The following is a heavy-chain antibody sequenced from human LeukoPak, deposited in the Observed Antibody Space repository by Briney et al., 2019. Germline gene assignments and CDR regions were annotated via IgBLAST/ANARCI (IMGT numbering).Heavy chain of an antibody. D-gene: IGHD6-19*01. CDR1: GFTFSSYA. CDR2: ISGSGGST. Sequence: PGGSLRLSCAASGFTFSSYAMSWVRQAPGKGLEWVSAISGSGGSTYYADSVDGRFTISRDNSNNTLYLHMNSLSSDAATVYYSRKGSTVAGTPFDAFDIWGQGTMVTVSS. CDR3: RKGSTVAGTPFDAFDI. J-gene: IGHJ3*02. V-gene: IGHV3-23*01.